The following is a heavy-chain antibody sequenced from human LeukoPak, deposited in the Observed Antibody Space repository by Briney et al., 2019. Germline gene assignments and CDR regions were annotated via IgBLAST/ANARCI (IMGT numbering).Heavy chain of an antibody. Sequence: GSLRLSCAAPGFMFSDEYMSWIRQAPGKGLEWIGEINHSGSTNYNPSLKSRVTISVDTSKNQFSLKLSSVTAADTAVYYCARGGQDSSSWYQDWGQGTLVTVSS. CDR1: GFMFSDEY. J-gene: IGHJ4*02. CDR3: ARGGQDSSSWYQD. V-gene: IGHV4-34*01. CDR2: INHSGST. D-gene: IGHD6-13*01.